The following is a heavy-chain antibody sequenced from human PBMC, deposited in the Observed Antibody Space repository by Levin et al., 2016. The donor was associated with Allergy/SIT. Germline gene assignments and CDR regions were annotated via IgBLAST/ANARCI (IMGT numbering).Heavy chain of an antibody. CDR3: AKGRAFDY. Sequence: GESLKISCAASGFTFNTYAMSWVRQAPGKGLEWVSGISGSGHYSFYADSVKGRFTISRDNSKNTLYLQMNSLRAEDTARYYCAKGRAFDYWGQGTLVTVSS. V-gene: IGHV3-23*01. CDR1: GFTFNTYA. CDR2: ISGSGHYS. J-gene: IGHJ4*02.